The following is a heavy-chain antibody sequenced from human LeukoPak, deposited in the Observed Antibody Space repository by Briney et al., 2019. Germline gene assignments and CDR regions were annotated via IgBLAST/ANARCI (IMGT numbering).Heavy chain of an antibody. CDR3: VRDLTFDY. V-gene: IGHV4-59*12. CDR2: IHYSGET. J-gene: IGHJ4*02. CDR1: GGSISGYY. Sequence: SETLSLTCTVSGGSISGYYWSWIRQPPGKGLEWIGYIHYSGETNYNPSLSSRVTMAMDTSKNQFSLNLRSVTAADTAVYYCVRDLTFDYWGQGALVTVSS.